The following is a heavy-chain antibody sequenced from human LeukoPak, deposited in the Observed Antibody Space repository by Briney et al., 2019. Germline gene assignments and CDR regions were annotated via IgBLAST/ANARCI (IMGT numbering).Heavy chain of an antibody. CDR1: GYTLTELS. CDR2: FDPEDGET. Sequence: ASVKVSCKVSGYTLTELSMHWVRQAPGKGLEWMGGFDPEDGETIYAQKFQGRVTITRDTSASTAYMELSSLRSEDTAVYYCARGGTSTPPAVDYWGQGSLVTVSS. V-gene: IGHV1-24*01. CDR3: ARGGTSTPPAVDY. J-gene: IGHJ4*02. D-gene: IGHD1-1*01.